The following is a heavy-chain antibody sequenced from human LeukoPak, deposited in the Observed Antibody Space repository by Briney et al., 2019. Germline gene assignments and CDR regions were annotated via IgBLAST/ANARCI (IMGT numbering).Heavy chain of an antibody. J-gene: IGHJ4*02. CDR3: AREGGGNFDY. CDR1: GGSISSYY. V-gene: IGHV4-59*01. Sequence: SKTLSLTCTVSGGSISSYYWSWIRQPPGKGLEWIGYIYYSGSTNYNPSLKSRVTISVDTSKNQFSLKLSSVTAAVTAVYYCAREGGGNFDYWGQGTLVTVSS. D-gene: IGHD3-16*01. CDR2: IYYSGST.